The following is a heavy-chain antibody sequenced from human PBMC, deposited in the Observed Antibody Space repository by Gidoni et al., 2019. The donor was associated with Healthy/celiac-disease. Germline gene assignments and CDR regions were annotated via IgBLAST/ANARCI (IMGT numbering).Heavy chain of an antibody. CDR1: GFTCSSYS. J-gene: IGHJ4*02. Sequence: EVQLVESGGGLVKPGGSLRLSCAASGFTCSSYSSNWVRQAPGKGLEWVSSISSSSSYIYYADSVKGRFTISRDNAKNSLYLQMNSLRAEDTAVYYCARDHLVGATSFDYWGQGTLVTVSS. V-gene: IGHV3-21*01. CDR2: ISSSSSYI. D-gene: IGHD1-26*01. CDR3: ARDHLVGATSFDY.